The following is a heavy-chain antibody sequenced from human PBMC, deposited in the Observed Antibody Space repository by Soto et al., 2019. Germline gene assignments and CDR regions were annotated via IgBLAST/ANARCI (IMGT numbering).Heavy chain of an antibody. V-gene: IGHV3-30-3*01. CDR1: GFTFSSYA. Sequence: GGSLRLSCAASGFTFSSYAMHWVRQAPGKGLEWVAVISYDGSNKYYADSVKGRFTISRDNSKNTLYLQMNSLRAEDTAVYYCARDPRSSWLLYYFDYWGQGTLVTVSS. D-gene: IGHD6-13*01. CDR2: ISYDGSNK. J-gene: IGHJ4*02. CDR3: ARDPRSSWLLYYFDY.